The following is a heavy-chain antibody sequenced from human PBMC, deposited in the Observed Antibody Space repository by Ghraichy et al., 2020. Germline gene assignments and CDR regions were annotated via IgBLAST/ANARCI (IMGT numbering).Heavy chain of an antibody. Sequence: GGSLRLSCAASGFTVSSNYMSWVRQAPGKGLEWVSVIYSGGSTYYADSVKGRFTISRDNSKNTLYLQMNSLRAEDTAVYYCAREMYLGDYYDSSGYYYAVDYWGQGTLVTVSS. CDR1: GFTVSSNY. CDR2: IYSGGST. J-gene: IGHJ4*02. V-gene: IGHV3-66*01. D-gene: IGHD3-22*01. CDR3: AREMYLGDYYDSSGYYYAVDY.